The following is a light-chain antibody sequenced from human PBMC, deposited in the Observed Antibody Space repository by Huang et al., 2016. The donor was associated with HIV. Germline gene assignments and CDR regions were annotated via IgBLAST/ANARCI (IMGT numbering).Light chain of an antibody. CDR2: DAS. J-gene: IGKJ4*01. CDR3: HQYGSSPLT. CDR1: QSVSSGY. Sequence: EIVLTQSPATLSLSPGERATLSCGASQSVSSGYLAWYQQQPGLAPRLLIYDASSRATGIPDRFSGSGSGTDFTLTISRLEPEDFAVYYCHQYGSSPLTFGGGTKVEIK. V-gene: IGKV3D-20*01.